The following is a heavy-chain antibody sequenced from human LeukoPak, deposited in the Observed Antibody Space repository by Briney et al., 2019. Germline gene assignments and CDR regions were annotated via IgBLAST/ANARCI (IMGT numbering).Heavy chain of an antibody. J-gene: IGHJ6*02. CDR2: INSDGSST. CDR3: AREDADDYYYGMDV. Sequence: GGSLRLSCAASGFTFSSYWMHWVRQAPGKGLVWVSRINSDGSSTSYADSVKGRFTISRDNAKNTLYLQMNSLRAEDTAVYYCAREDADDYYYGMDVWGQGTTVTVSS. CDR1: GFTFSSYW. V-gene: IGHV3-74*01.